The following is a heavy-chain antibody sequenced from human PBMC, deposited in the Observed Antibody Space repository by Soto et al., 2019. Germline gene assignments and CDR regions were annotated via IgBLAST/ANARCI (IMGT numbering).Heavy chain of an antibody. Sequence: APLKVSCKASGYTFTSYAMHWARQAPGQRPEWMGWINAGNGNTKYSQKFQGRVTITRDTSASTAYMELSSLRSEDTAVYYGARVPNLSGWYPIDYWGQGTLVTGSS. CDR1: GYTFTSYA. D-gene: IGHD6-19*01. CDR2: INAGNGNT. CDR3: ARVPNLSGWYPIDY. V-gene: IGHV1-3*01. J-gene: IGHJ4*02.